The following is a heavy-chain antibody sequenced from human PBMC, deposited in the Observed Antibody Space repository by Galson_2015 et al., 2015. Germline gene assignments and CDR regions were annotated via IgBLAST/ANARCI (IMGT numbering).Heavy chain of an antibody. D-gene: IGHD2-15*01. CDR2: ISYDGSNK. J-gene: IGHJ4*02. CDR3: AKSRYCSGGSCSLDY. V-gene: IGHV3-30*18. Sequence: SLRLSCAASGFTFSSYGMHWVRQAPGKGLEWVAVISYDGSNKYYADSVKGRFTISRDNSKNTLYLQMNSLRAEDTAVYYCAKSRYCSGGSCSLDYWGQGTLVTVSS. CDR1: GFTFSSYG.